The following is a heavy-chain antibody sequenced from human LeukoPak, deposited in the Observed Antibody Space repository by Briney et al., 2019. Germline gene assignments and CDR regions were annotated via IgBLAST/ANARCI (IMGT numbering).Heavy chain of an antibody. V-gene: IGHV1-24*01. J-gene: IGHJ4*02. CDR2: FDPEDGET. CDR1: GYTFTGYY. CDR3: ATDYYYDSSGSYYTVDY. Sequence: ASVKVSCKASGYTFTGYYMHWVRQAPGQGLEWMGGFDPEDGETFYAQKFQGRVTMTEDTSTDTAYMELSSLRSEDTAVYYCATDYYYDSSGSYYTVDYWGQGTLVTVSS. D-gene: IGHD3-22*01.